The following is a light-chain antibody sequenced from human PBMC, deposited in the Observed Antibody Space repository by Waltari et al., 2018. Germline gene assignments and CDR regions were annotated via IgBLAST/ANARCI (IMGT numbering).Light chain of an antibody. V-gene: IGKV3-11*01. Sequence: EIVLTQSPATLSLSPGERATLSCRASQSVSSYLAWYQQRPGQAPRLLIYDASNRATGIPARFSGSGSGTDFTLTISPLEPEDFAVYYCQQRSNWPLHTFGQGTKLEIK. J-gene: IGKJ2*01. CDR3: QQRSNWPLHT. CDR1: QSVSSY. CDR2: DAS.